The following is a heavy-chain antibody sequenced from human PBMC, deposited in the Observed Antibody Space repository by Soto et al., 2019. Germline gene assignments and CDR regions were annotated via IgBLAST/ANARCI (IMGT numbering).Heavy chain of an antibody. D-gene: IGHD1-26*01. J-gene: IGHJ3*02. CDR3: ARVNSGSYYGAFDI. CDR1: GCYISSSNW. CDR2: IYHSGST. V-gene: IGHV4-4*02. Sequence: PSETLSLTCAVSGCYISSSNWWSLVRQPPGKGLEWIGEIYHSGSTNYNPSLKSRVTISVDKSKNQFSLKLSSVTAADTAVYYCARVNSGSYYGAFDIWGQGTMVTVSS.